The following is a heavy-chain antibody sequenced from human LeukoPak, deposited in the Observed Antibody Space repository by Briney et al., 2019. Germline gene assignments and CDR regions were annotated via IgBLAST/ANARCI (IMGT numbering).Heavy chain of an antibody. CDR1: GYTFTSYD. Sequence: ASVKVSCKASGYTFTSYDINWARQATGQGLEWMGWMNPNSGNTGYAQKFQGRVTMTRNTSISTAYMELSSLRSEDTAVYYCARGIYEYYYDSSGSGGYAYWGQGTLVTVSS. J-gene: IGHJ4*02. V-gene: IGHV1-8*01. CDR3: ARGIYEYYYDSSGSGGYAY. CDR2: MNPNSGNT. D-gene: IGHD3-22*01.